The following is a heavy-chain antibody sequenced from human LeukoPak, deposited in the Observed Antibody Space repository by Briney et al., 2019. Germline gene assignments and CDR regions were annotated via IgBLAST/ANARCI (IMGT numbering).Heavy chain of an antibody. D-gene: IGHD6-19*01. V-gene: IGHV1-46*01. CDR1: GYTFTSYG. CDR2: INPSGGST. CDR3: ARGSSSGWY. J-gene: IGHJ4*02. Sequence: ASVKVSCKASGYTFTSYGISWVRQAPGQGLEWMGIINPSGGSTSYAQKFQGRVTMTRGTSTSTVYMELSSLRSEDTAVYYCARGSSSGWYWGQGTLVTVSS.